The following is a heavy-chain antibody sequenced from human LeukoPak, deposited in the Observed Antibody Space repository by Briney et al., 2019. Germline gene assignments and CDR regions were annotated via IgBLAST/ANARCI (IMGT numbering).Heavy chain of an antibody. CDR2: IYYSGST. V-gene: IGHV4-59*11. CDR1: GGSISSHY. J-gene: IGHJ4*02. Sequence: SETLSLTCTVSGGSISSHYWSWIRQPPGKGLEWIGYIYYSGSTNYNPSLKSRVTISVDTSKNQFSLKLSSVTAADTAVYYCARVVSGNYAQFDYWGQGTLVTVSS. D-gene: IGHD1-26*01. CDR3: ARVVSGNYAQFDY.